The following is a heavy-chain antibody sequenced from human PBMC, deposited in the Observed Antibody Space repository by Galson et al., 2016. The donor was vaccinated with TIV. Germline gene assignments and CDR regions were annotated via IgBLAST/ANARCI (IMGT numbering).Heavy chain of an antibody. CDR3: ARPGNYDGDRRGAFDL. CDR2: ITYTSATI. D-gene: IGHD4-23*01. CDR1: GFTFSSWH. Sequence: SLRLSCAASGFTFSSWHMDWVRQAPGEGLEWISFITYTSATIYYADSVKGRFTVSRDNAKNSLYLQMNSLRAEETAVDYCARPGNYDGDRRGAFDLWGQGMLVTVSS. J-gene: IGHJ4*02. V-gene: IGHV3-48*04.